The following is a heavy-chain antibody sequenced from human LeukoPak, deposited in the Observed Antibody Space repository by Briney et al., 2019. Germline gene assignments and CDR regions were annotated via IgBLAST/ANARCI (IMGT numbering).Heavy chain of an antibody. J-gene: IGHJ4*02. V-gene: IGHV3-48*01. CDR1: GFTFSSYS. D-gene: IGHD4-17*01. CDR2: ISSSSSTI. CDR3: AIDYGDYNFDY. Sequence: GGSLRLSCAASGFTFSSYSMNWVRHAPGKGLEWVSYISSSSSTIYYADSVKGRFTISRDNAKNSLYLQMNSLRAEDTAVYYCAIDYGDYNFDYWGQGTLVTVSS.